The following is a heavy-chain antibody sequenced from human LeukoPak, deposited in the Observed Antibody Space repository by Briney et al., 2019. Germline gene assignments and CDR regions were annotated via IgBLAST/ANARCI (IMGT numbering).Heavy chain of an antibody. CDR1: GYSFNSYW. D-gene: IGHD5-24*01. CDR2: IYPGDSDT. Sequence: GESLKISCKCSGYSFNSYWIGWVRQMPGKGLEWMGIIYPGDSDTRYSPSFQGQVTISADKSISTAYLQWSSLKASDTAMYYSSRHRLKDGYTGAGFDYWGQGTLVTVSS. J-gene: IGHJ4*02. CDR3: SRHRLKDGYTGAGFDY. V-gene: IGHV5-51*01.